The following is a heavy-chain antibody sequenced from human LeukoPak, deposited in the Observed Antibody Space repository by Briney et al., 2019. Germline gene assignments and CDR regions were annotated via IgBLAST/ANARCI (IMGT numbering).Heavy chain of an antibody. CDR1: GGSVSSGSYY. D-gene: IGHD3-22*01. V-gene: IGHV4-61*01. CDR3: ARSLVNYYDSSGYYFDY. J-gene: IGHJ4*02. CDR2: ICYSGST. Sequence: SETLSLTCTVSGGSVSSGSYYWRWIRQPPGKGLEWIGYICYSGSTNYNPPLKSRVTISVDTSKNQFSLKLSSVTAADTAVYYLARSLVNYYDSSGYYFDYRGQGALVTVSS.